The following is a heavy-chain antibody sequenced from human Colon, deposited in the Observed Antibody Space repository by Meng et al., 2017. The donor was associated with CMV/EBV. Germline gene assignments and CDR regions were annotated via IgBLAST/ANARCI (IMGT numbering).Heavy chain of an antibody. J-gene: IGHJ5*02. CDR1: GFPFSLFT. D-gene: IGHD3-10*01. CDR3: ARDFKSVRP. CDR2: ISPSGDYI. Sequence: GGSLRLSCVAAGFPFSLFTMHWVRQAPGKGLEWVSSISPSGDYIHYADSLKGRFTISRDNTKNSLFLQMNSLRADDTADYYCARDFKSVRPWGQGTLVTVSS. V-gene: IGHV3-21*06.